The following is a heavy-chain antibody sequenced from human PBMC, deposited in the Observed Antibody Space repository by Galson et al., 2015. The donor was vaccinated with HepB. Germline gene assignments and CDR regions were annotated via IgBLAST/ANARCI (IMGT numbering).Heavy chain of an antibody. D-gene: IGHD1-26*01. CDR3: ARLYGSYYDF. J-gene: IGHJ4*02. V-gene: IGHV5-51*01. CDR2: IYPGNSDT. Sequence: QSGAEVKKLGESLQISCKVSGYSFTNYWIAWVRQMPGRGLEWMGIIYPGNSDTRYSPSFQGQVTISADKSISTVYLQWSTLKASDTAMYYCARLYGSYYDFWGQGTLVTASS. CDR1: GYSFTNYW.